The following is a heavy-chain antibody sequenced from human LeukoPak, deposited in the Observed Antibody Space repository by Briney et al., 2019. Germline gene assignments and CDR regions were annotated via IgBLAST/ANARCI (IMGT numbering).Heavy chain of an antibody. Sequence: GGSLRLSCAASGFTFSSCWMSWVRQAPGKGLEWVSAISGSGGSTYYADSVKGRFTISRDNSKNTLYLQMNSLRAEDTAVYYCAKDITPPLGPYYDSSGCLDYWGQGTLVTVSS. CDR3: AKDITPPLGPYYDSSGCLDY. D-gene: IGHD3-22*01. V-gene: IGHV3-23*01. J-gene: IGHJ4*02. CDR2: ISGSGGST. CDR1: GFTFSSCW.